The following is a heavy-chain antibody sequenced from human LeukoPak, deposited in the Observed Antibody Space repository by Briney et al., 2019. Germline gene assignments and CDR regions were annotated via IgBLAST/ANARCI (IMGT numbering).Heavy chain of an antibody. CDR3: ARESSPYYYDTSGAVY. CDR1: GGSISSYY. V-gene: IGHV4-4*07. J-gene: IGHJ1*01. D-gene: IGHD3-22*01. Sequence: SETLSLTCTVSGGSISSYYWSWIRQPAGKGLEWIGRIYTSGSTNYNPSLKSRVTISVDTSKNQFSLKLSSVTAADTAVYYCARESSPYYYDTSGAVYWGQGTLVTVSS. CDR2: IYTSGST.